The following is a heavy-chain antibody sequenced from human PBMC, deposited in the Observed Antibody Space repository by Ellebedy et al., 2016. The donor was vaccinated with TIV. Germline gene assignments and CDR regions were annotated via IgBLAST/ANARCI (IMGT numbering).Heavy chain of an antibody. J-gene: IGHJ4*02. CDR1: GGSISSNNSS. Sequence: SETLSLTCTVSGGSISSNNSSWGWIRQPPGKGLEWIGEIIQSGTMNYSPSLKSRVTISVDKSKNQFSLRLSSVTAADTAVYFCARGIYGSGSVDYWGQGTLVTVSS. D-gene: IGHD3-10*01. CDR3: ARGIYGSGSVDY. CDR2: IIQSGTM. V-gene: IGHV4-39*07.